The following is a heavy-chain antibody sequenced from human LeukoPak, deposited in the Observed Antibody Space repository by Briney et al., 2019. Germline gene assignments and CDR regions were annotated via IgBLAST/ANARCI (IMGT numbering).Heavy chain of an antibody. CDR2: IRYDGSNK. Sequence: GGSLRLSCAASGFTFSSYGMHWVRQAPGKGLEWVAFIRYDGSNKYYVDSVKGRFTISRDNSKNTLYLQMNSLRAEDTAVYYCANDVAVAGNGGFDYWGQGTLVTVSS. CDR1: GFTFSSYG. CDR3: ANDVAVAGNGGFDY. J-gene: IGHJ4*02. V-gene: IGHV3-30*02. D-gene: IGHD6-19*01.